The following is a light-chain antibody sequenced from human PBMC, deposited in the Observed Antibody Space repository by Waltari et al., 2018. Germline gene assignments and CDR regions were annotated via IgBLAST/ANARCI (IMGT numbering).Light chain of an antibody. Sequence: NFMLTQPHSVSQSPGKTVTISCTRSSGSLASHYVPCDQPRPGSAPTTVIYEDNRRPSGVPDRFSGSIDSSSNSASLTISGLKTEDEADYYCQSYDSGVIFGGGTKLTVL. J-gene: IGLJ2*01. CDR2: EDN. CDR1: SGSLASHY. CDR3: QSYDSGVI. V-gene: IGLV6-57*03.